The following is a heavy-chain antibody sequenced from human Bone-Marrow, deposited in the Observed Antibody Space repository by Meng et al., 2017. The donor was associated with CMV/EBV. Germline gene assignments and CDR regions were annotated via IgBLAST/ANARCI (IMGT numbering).Heavy chain of an antibody. J-gene: IGHJ4*02. D-gene: IGHD1-26*01. CDR2: VSSSSSYI. CDR3: AREKGTGEVVGATGNCDF. CDR1: GFTFSSYS. Sequence: GESLKISCAGSGFTFSSYSMNWVRQAPGKGLEWVSSVSSSSSYIYYADSLKGRFTITRDNAKNSLYLQMDSLTAEDTGVYYCAREKGTGEVVGATGNCDFWAQGTLVTFSS. V-gene: IGHV3-21*01.